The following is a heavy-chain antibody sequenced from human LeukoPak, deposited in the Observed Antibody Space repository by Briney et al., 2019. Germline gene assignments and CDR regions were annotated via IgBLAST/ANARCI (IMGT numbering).Heavy chain of an antibody. V-gene: IGHV4-61*02. CDR1: GGSISSGSYY. J-gene: IGHJ4*02. CDR3: ASELITMIVV. CDR2: IYTSGST. Sequence: PSETLSLTCTVSGGSISSGSYYWSWIRQPAGKGLEWIGRIYTSGSTNYNPSLKSRVTISVDTSKDQFSLKLSSVTAADTAVYYCASELITMIVVWGQGTLVTVSS. D-gene: IGHD3-22*01.